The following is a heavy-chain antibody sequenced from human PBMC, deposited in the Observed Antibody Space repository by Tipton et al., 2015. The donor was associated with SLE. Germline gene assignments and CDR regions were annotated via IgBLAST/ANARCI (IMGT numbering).Heavy chain of an antibody. D-gene: IGHD5-12*01. CDR3: AIGGDSGYDL. V-gene: IGHV4-39*07. CDR1: GGSISSSSYY. J-gene: IGHJ6*02. CDR2: IYYSGTT. Sequence: TLSLTCTVSGGSISSSSYYWGWIRQPPGKGLDWIGTIYYSGTTYYNPSHKSRVTISVDTSKIQFSLKLSSVTAADTAVYYCAIGGDSGYDLWGQGTTVIVSS.